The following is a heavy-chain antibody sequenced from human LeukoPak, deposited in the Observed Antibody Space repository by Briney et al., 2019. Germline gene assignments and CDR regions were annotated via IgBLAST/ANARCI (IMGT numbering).Heavy chain of an antibody. Sequence: ASVKVSCKASGYTFTSYYMHWVRQAPGQGLEWMGIINPSGGSTSYAQKFQGRVTMTRDTSTSTVYMELSSLRSEDTAVYYCARGLLDVVVPAAISDWFDPWGQGTLVTASS. CDR1: GYTFTSYY. CDR2: INPSGGST. CDR3: ARGLLDVVVPAAISDWFDP. J-gene: IGHJ5*02. D-gene: IGHD2-2*01. V-gene: IGHV1-46*03.